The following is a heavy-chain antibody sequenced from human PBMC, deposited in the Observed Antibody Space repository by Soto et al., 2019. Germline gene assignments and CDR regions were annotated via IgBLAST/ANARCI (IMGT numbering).Heavy chain of an antibody. Sequence: GGSLRLSCEGAGFTFSSYSIHWVRQAPGKGLEWLAVISFDETIKYYADSVKGRFTISRDNSKNTVLVQMNSLRVEDTAVYYCAKGRSYYYYYGVDVWGQGTTVTVSS. J-gene: IGHJ6*02. V-gene: IGHV3-30-3*01. CDR3: AKGRSYYYYYGVDV. CDR2: ISFDETIK. CDR1: GFTFSSYS.